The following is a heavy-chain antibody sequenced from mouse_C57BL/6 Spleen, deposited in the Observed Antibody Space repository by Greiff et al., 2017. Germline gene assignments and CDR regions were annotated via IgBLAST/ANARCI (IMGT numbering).Heavy chain of an antibody. CDR2: IYPGDGDT. J-gene: IGHJ1*03. CDR1: GYAFSSSW. CDR3: ARITTEYFDV. V-gene: IGHV1-82*01. D-gene: IGHD1-1*01. Sequence: VQLKEAGPELVKPGASVKISRKASGYAFSSSWMNWVKQRPGKGLEWMGRIYPGDGDTNYNWKFKGKATLTADKSSSTAYMQLSSLSSEDSAVYFCARITTEYFDVWGTGATVTVST.